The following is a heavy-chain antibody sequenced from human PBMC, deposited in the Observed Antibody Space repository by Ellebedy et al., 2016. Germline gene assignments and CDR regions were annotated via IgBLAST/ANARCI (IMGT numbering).Heavy chain of an antibody. CDR3: ARVSHGGNPLTGFNTLFDP. D-gene: IGHD3-9*01. V-gene: IGHV4-59*01. Sequence: SETLSLTCTVSGDSMSNFHWSWFRQSPGKGLEWIGYVHDSGNSNYNPSVQSRVSISVDTSKSQLSLRLSSVTAADTAVYYCARVSHGGNPLTGFNTLFDPWGQGTLVTVSS. J-gene: IGHJ5*02. CDR1: GDSMSNFH. CDR2: VHDSGNS.